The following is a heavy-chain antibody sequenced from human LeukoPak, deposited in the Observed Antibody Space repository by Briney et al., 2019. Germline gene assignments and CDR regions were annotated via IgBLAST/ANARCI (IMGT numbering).Heavy chain of an antibody. CDR2: ISGTNDET. Sequence: GGSLRLSCVGSGFIFKLFAVGWFRQAPGKGLEWVSVISGTNDETDYANSVRGHFTISRDNSLNTLFLQMDNLRAEDTAVYYCVKTYCSITRCSPGFDSWGQGTLVTVSS. V-gene: IGHV3-23*01. CDR3: VKTYCSITRCSPGFDS. CDR1: GFIFKLFA. J-gene: IGHJ4*02. D-gene: IGHD3-10*01.